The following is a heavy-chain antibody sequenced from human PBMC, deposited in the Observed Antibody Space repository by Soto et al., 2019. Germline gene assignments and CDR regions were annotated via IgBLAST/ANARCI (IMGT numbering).Heavy chain of an antibody. Sequence: GGSLRLSCTVSGFVFEDFAMHWVRQAPGQGLEWVSGINWNGVNKGYAESVLGRFTISRDNAKKSLYLDMNYLRPEDTALYFCAKDVDRLGELWGYFQSWGQGTMVTVSS. V-gene: IGHV3-9*01. J-gene: IGHJ1*01. CDR3: AKDVDRLGELWGYFQS. CDR1: GFVFEDFA. CDR2: INWNGVNK. D-gene: IGHD3-16*01.